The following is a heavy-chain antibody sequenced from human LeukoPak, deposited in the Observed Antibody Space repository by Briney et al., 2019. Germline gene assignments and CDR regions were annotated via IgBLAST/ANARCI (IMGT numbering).Heavy chain of an antibody. J-gene: IGHJ4*02. CDR3: AKAPVTSCRGAFCYPFDS. D-gene: IGHD2-15*01. CDR2: IKQDGSEK. CDR1: GFTFSSYW. V-gene: IGHV3-7*03. Sequence: GGSLRLSCAASGFTFSSYWMSWVRQAPGKGLEWVANIKQDGSEKYYVDSVKGRFTISRDNAKNTLYLQMNSLRVEDAAVYYCAKAPVTSCRGAFCYPFDSWGQGTLVTVSS.